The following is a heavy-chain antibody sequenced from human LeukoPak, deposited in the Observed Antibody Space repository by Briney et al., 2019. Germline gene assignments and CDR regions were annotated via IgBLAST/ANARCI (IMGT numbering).Heavy chain of an antibody. CDR2: VFYTGKT. CDR3: ARVFDS. Sequence: PSESLSLTCTVSGGSVSTSDYYWGWIRQSPVKGLEWIGDVFYTGKTNYNPSLRGRAAISIDTSKNQFSLKLTYVTAADSAVYYCARVFDSWGQGTLVTVSS. J-gene: IGHJ4*02. CDR1: GGSVSTSDYY. V-gene: IGHV4-39*07.